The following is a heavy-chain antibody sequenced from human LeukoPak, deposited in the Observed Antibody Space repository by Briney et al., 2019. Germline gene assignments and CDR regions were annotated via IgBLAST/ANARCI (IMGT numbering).Heavy chain of an antibody. J-gene: IGHJ4*02. Sequence: GGSLRLSCAASGFTFSYHWMTWVRQAPGKGLEWVANIKNDGAVKNYVDSVKGRFTISRDNSKNTLYLQMSSLRAEDTAVYYCAKDRGRYYDSSGYYWGYYFDSWGQGILVTVST. V-gene: IGHV3-7*03. CDR1: GFTFSYHW. D-gene: IGHD3-22*01. CDR3: AKDRGRYYDSSGYYWGYYFDS. CDR2: IKNDGAVK.